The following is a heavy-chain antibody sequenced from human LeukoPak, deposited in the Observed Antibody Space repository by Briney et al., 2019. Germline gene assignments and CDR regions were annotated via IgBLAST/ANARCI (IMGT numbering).Heavy chain of an antibody. CDR2: IYYSGST. CDR3: ARPLSRSGYTNWFDP. J-gene: IGHJ5*02. D-gene: IGHD3-22*01. V-gene: IGHV4-39*01. Sequence: SETLSLTCTVSGGSISSSSYYWGWIRQPPGKGLEWIGSIYYSGSTYYNPSLKSRVTISVDTSKNQFSLKFSSVTAADTAVYYCARPLSRSGYTNWFDPWGQGTLVTVSS. CDR1: GGSISSSSYY.